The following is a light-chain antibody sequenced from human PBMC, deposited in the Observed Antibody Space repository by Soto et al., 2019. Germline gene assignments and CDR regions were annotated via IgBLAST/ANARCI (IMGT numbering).Light chain of an antibody. CDR1: QIIDNW. Sequence: DIHMTQSPYTLSASVGDRVTITCRTGQIIDNWLAWYQQKPRKPPKLLIYRASSLETGVPSRFSGSGSGTEFTLTISNLQPDDSATYYCQEYNSYFGGGTKLEIK. J-gene: IGKJ4*01. V-gene: IGKV1-5*03. CDR3: QEYNSY. CDR2: RAS.